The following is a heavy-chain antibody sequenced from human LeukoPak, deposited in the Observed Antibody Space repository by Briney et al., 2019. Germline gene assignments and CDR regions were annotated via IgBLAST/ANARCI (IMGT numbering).Heavy chain of an antibody. V-gene: IGHV3-74*01. Sequence: GGSLRLSCVASGFTFSSSWMHWVRHGPGKGLVWVSRINSDATSTSYTDSVKGRFTISRDNAKNTLYLQMDSLRAEDTAVYYCARPQDPSWAFDIWGQGTMVTVSS. CDR2: INSDATST. CDR1: GFTFSSSW. J-gene: IGHJ3*02. CDR3: ARPQDPSWAFDI.